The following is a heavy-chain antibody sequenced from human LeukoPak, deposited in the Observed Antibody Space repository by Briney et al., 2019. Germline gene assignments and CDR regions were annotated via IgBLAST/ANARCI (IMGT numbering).Heavy chain of an antibody. CDR1: GGSISSSSYY. Sequence: SETLSLTCTVSGGSISSSSYYWGWIRQPPGKGLEWIGSIYYSGSTHYNPSLKSRVTISVDTSKNQFSLKLSSVTAADTAVYYCARGLLVQFDYWGQGTLVTVSS. D-gene: IGHD1/OR15-1a*01. CDR3: ARGLLVQFDY. V-gene: IGHV4-39*01. CDR2: IYYSGST. J-gene: IGHJ4*02.